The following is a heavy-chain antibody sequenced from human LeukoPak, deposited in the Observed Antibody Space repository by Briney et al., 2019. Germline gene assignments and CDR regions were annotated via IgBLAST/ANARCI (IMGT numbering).Heavy chain of an antibody. V-gene: IGHV3-30*18. D-gene: IGHD3-9*01. CDR1: GFTFSSYG. Sequence: GGSLRLSCAASGFTFSSYGMHWVRQAPGKGLEWVAVISYDGSNKYYADSVKGRFTISRDNSKNTLYLQMNSLRAEDTAVYYCAKEAGYGGPFDHWGQGTLVTVSS. CDR3: AKEAGYGGPFDH. J-gene: IGHJ4*02. CDR2: ISYDGSNK.